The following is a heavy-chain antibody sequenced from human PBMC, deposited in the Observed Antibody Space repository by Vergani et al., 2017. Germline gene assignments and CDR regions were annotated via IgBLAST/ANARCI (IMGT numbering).Heavy chain of an antibody. CDR3: ARLSWVYSGSDYLPFDY. CDR2: IYHSGST. D-gene: IGHD1-26*01. V-gene: IGHV4-38-2*01. J-gene: IGHJ4*02. CDR1: GYSISSGYY. Sequence: QVQLQESGPGLVKPSETLSLTCAVSGYSISSGYYWGWIRQPPGKGLEWSGSIYHSGSTYYNPSLKSRVTISVDTSKNQFSLKLSSVTAADTAVYYCARLSWVYSGSDYLPFDYWGQGTLVTVSS.